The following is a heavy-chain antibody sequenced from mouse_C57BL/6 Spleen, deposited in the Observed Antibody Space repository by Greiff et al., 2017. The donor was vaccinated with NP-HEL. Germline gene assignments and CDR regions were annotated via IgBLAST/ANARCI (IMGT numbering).Heavy chain of an antibody. CDR1: GYTFTDYY. D-gene: IGHD2-4*01. Sequence: EVQLQQSGPVLVKPGASVKMSCKASGYTFTDYYMNWVKQSHGKSLEWIGVINPYNGGTSYNQKFKGKATLTVDKFSSTAYMELNSLTPEDSAVYYCARWGDYDGYYFDYWGQGTTLTVSS. CDR2: INPYNGGT. J-gene: IGHJ2*01. CDR3: ARWGDYDGYYFDY. V-gene: IGHV1-19*01.